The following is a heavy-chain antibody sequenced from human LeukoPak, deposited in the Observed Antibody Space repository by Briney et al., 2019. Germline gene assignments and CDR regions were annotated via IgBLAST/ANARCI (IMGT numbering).Heavy chain of an antibody. V-gene: IGHV3-23*01. CDR3: AKDQNWEGGY. CDR2: INYSGVST. J-gene: IGHJ4*02. CDR1: GFTFSNYD. D-gene: IGHD7-27*01. Sequence: GGSLRLSCAASGFTFSNYDMTWIRQAPGKGLEWVSVINYSGVSTNYADSVKGRFTISRDNSKNTVYLQMNSLRVEDTAVYYRAKDQNWEGGYWGQGTLVTVSS.